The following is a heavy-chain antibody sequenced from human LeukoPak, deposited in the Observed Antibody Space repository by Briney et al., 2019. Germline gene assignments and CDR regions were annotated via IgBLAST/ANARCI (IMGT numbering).Heavy chain of an antibody. J-gene: IGHJ4*02. CDR2: ISNSGGST. CDR3: AKDYDSSGYSIDY. Sequence: GGSLRLSCAASGFTFSSYVMSWVRQAPGKGLEWVSSISNSGGSTYYADSVKGRFTISRDNAKNSLYLQMNSLRAEDTALYYCAKDYDSSGYSIDYWGQGTLVTVSS. D-gene: IGHD3-22*01. CDR1: GFTFSSYV. V-gene: IGHV3-23*01.